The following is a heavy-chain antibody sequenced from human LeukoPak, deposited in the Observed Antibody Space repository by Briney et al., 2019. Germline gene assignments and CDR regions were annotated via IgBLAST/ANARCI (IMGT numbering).Heavy chain of an antibody. CDR2: INSDGSTT. V-gene: IGHV3-74*01. CDR3: ARGVHYGSDY. Sequence: GGSLRLSCAASGFTFSTYFMHWVRQAPGKGLVWVSRINSDGSTTSHADSVKGRFTISRDNAKNTLYLQMDSLRAGDTAVYFCARGVHYGSDYWGQGTLVTVSS. D-gene: IGHD4-17*01. J-gene: IGHJ4*02. CDR1: GFTFSTYF.